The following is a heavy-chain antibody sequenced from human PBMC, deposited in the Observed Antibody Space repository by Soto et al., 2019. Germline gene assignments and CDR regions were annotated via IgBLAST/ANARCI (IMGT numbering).Heavy chain of an antibody. D-gene: IGHD6-19*01. J-gene: IGHJ4*02. Sequence: ASVKVSCKASGYTFTSYDISWVRQAPGQGLEWMGWVNPNSGYTDYAQKFQGRVTMTRNTPISTVYMELSSLKSDDTAVYFCARGRGWRDFWGQGTLVTVSS. V-gene: IGHV1-8*01. CDR3: ARGRGWRDF. CDR1: GYTFTSYD. CDR2: VNPNSGYT.